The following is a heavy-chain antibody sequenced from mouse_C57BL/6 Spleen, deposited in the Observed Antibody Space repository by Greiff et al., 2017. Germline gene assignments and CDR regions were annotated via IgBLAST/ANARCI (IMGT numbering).Heavy chain of an antibody. V-gene: IGHV5-17*01. Sequence: EVMLVESGGGLVKPGGSLKLSCAASGFTFSDYGMHWVRQAPEKGLEWVAYISSGSSTIYYADTVKGRFTISRDNAKNTLFLQLTSRRSEDTAMYYYARQEYAMGYWGQGTSVTVSS. J-gene: IGHJ4*01. CDR3: ARQEYAMGY. CDR1: GFTFSDYG. CDR2: ISSGSSTI.